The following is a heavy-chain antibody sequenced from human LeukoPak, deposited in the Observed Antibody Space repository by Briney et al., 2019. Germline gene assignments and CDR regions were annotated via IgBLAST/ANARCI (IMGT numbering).Heavy chain of an antibody. CDR1: GGSIRNSSFY. Sequence: PSETLSLTCAVSGGSIRNSSFYWGWIHQPPGKGLEWVASINHNGNVNYYVDSVKGRFTISRDNAKNSLYLQMSNLRAEDTAVYFCARGGGLDVWGQGATVTVSS. CDR3: ARGGGLDV. J-gene: IGHJ6*02. CDR2: INHNGNVN. D-gene: IGHD3-16*01. V-gene: IGHV3-7*03.